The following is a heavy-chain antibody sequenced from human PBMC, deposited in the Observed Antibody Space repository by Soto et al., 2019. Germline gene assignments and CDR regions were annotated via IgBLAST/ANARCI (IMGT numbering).Heavy chain of an antibody. CDR2: IYYSGST. D-gene: IGHD5-18*01. V-gene: IGHV4-39*01. CDR3: ARQAELYSYGPRPFDY. Sequence: QLQLQESGPGLVKPSETLSLTCTVSGGSISSSSYYWGWIRQPPGKGLEWIGSIYYSGSTYYNPSLKSRLTLSVDTSKNQFSLKLSSVTAADTAVYYCARQAELYSYGPRPFDYWGQGTLVTVSS. CDR1: GGSISSSSYY. J-gene: IGHJ4*02.